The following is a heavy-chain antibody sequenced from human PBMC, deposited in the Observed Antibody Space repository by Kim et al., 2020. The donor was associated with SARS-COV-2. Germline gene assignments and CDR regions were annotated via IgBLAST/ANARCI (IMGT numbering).Heavy chain of an antibody. CDR1: GFTFSTYG. CDR3: ARERRIRGITRGMDV. D-gene: IGHD3-10*01. V-gene: IGHV3-33*01. J-gene: IGHJ6*02. CDR2: IWYDGSNR. Sequence: GGSLRLSCATSGFTFSTYGMHWVRQAPGKGLEWVAVIWYDGSNRYYADSVKGRFTISRDNSKNTLYLQMNSLRAEDTTVYYCARERRIRGITRGMDVWGQGTAVTVSS.